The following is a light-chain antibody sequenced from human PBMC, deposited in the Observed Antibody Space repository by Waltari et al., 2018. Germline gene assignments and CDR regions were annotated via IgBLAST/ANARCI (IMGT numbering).Light chain of an antibody. CDR1: SGHSSNV. J-gene: IGLJ3*02. V-gene: IGLV4-69*01. CDR3: QTGGHGTWV. CDR2: VNSDGSH. Sequence: QLVLTQSPSASAPLGASVKLTGPLSSGHSSNVIASLQQRPEKGPRYLMKVNSDGSHNKGDEIPDRFSGSSSGAERYLTISSLQSEDEGDYYCQTGGHGTWVFGGGTKLTVL.